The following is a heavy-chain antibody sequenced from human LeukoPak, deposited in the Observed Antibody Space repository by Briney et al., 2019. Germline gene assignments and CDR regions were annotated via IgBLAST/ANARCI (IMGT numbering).Heavy chain of an antibody. CDR1: GFTFSSYA. V-gene: IGHV3-23*01. CDR2: ISGSGGST. Sequence: GGSLRLSCAASGFTFSSYAMSWVRRAPGKGLEWVSAISGSGGSTYYADSVKGRFTISRDNSKNTLYLQMNSLRAEDTAVYYCAKDGRLRGYSPWGQGTLVTVSS. CDR3: AKDGRLRGYSP. J-gene: IGHJ5*02. D-gene: IGHD5-18*01.